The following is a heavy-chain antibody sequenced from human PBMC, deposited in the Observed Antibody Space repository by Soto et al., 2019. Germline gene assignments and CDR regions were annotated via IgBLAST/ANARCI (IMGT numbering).Heavy chain of an antibody. J-gene: IGHJ3*02. Sequence: QLQLQESGPGLVKPSETLSLTCTVSGGSISSSSYYWGWIRQPPGKGLEWIGSIYYSGSTYYNPSLKSRVTISVDTSKNQFSLKLSSVTAADTAVYYCASHAPSYDYGDYHPRDAFDIWGQGTMVTVSS. CDR1: GGSISSSSYY. CDR2: IYYSGST. V-gene: IGHV4-39*01. CDR3: ASHAPSYDYGDYHPRDAFDI. D-gene: IGHD4-17*01.